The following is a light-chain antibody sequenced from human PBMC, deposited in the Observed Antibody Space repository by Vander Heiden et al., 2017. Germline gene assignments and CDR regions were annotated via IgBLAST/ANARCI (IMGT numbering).Light chain of an antibody. V-gene: IGLV2-11*01. CDR1: SSDVGGYNY. Sequence: QSALTQPRSVSASPGQSVTISCTGTSSDVGGYNYVSWYQQHPGNAPKLMIYDVSKRPSGVPDRFSGSKSGNTASLTISGLQAEDEADYYCCSYAGSYTFVFGGGTKLTVL. CDR3: CSYAGSYTFV. CDR2: DVS. J-gene: IGLJ3*02.